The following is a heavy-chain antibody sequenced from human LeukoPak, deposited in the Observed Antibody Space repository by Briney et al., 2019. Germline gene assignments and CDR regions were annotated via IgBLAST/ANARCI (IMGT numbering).Heavy chain of an antibody. J-gene: IGHJ3*02. CDR3: ARATYCSSTSCYIRNDAFDI. Sequence: ASVKVSCKASGGTFSSYAISWVRHAPGQGLEWMVWISGYNGNTKSAQMVQGRVTMTTDTSTSTAYMELRSLRSDDTAVYYCARATYCSSTSCYIRNDAFDIWGQGTMVTVSS. CDR1: GGTFSSYA. CDR2: ISGYNGNT. D-gene: IGHD2-2*02. V-gene: IGHV1-18*01.